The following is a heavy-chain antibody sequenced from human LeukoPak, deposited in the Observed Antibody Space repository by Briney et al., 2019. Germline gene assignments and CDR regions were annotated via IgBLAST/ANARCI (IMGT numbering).Heavy chain of an antibody. D-gene: IGHD4-17*01. J-gene: IGHJ4*02. V-gene: IGHV4-38-2*02. CDR3: ARAIGDLPPPFDY. CDR1: GYSISNGYY. CDR2: MYHSGIT. Sequence: SETLSLTCTVSGYSISNGYYWGWIRQPPGKGLEWIGHMYHSGITYYNPSLKSRVTISIDTSKNQFSLKLTSVTAADTAVYYCARAIGDLPPPFDYWGQGTLVTVSS.